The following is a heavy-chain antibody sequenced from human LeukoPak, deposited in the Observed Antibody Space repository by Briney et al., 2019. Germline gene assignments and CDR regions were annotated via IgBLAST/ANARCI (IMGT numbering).Heavy chain of an antibody. CDR2: INPNSGGT. Sequence: ASVKVSCKASGYTFTGYYMHWVRQAPGQGLEWMGWINPNSGGTNYAQKFQGRVTMTRDTSISTAYMELGRLRSDDTAVYYCARSFQWLAGYAFDIWGQGTMVTVSS. V-gene: IGHV1-2*02. CDR1: GYTFTGYY. J-gene: IGHJ3*02. CDR3: ARSFQWLAGYAFDI. D-gene: IGHD6-19*01.